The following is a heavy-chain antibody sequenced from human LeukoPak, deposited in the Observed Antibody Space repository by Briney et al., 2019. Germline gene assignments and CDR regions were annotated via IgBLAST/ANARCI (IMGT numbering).Heavy chain of an antibody. V-gene: IGHV3-11*04. D-gene: IGHD6-25*01. Sequence: GGSLRLSCAASGFTFSDYYMSWIRQAPGKGLEWVSYISSSGSTIYYADSVKGRFTISRDNAKNSLYLQMNSLRAEDTAVYYRARDQRTYYYYYYMDVWGKGTTVTVSS. J-gene: IGHJ6*03. CDR1: GFTFSDYY. CDR3: ARDQRTYYYYYYMDV. CDR2: ISSSGSTI.